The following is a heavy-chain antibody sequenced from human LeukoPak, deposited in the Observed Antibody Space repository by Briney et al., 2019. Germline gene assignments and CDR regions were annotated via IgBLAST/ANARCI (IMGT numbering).Heavy chain of an antibody. CDR3: ARDLKIDFWSGSYYYMDV. D-gene: IGHD3-3*01. J-gene: IGHJ6*03. CDR1: GYTFTGYY. Sequence: GASVKVSCKASGYTFTGYYMHWVRQDPGQGLEWMGWINPNSGGTNYAQKFQGRVTMTRDTSISTAYMELSRLRSDDTAVYYCARDLKIDFWSGSYYYMDVWGKGTTVTVSS. CDR2: INPNSGGT. V-gene: IGHV1-2*02.